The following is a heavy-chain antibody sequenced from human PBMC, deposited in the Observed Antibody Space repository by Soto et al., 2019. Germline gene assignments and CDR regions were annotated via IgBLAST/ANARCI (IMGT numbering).Heavy chain of an antibody. V-gene: IGHV4-4*02. CDR2: IYHSGST. CDR3: ERSDSSSWYVYYFDY. CDR1: GGSISSSNW. D-gene: IGHD6-13*01. J-gene: IGHJ4*02. Sequence: SETLSLTCAVSGGSISSSNWWSWVRQPPGKGLEWIGEIYHSGSTNYNPSLKSRVTISVDKSKNQFSLKLSSVTAADTAVYYCERSDSSSWYVYYFDYWGQGTPVPVYS.